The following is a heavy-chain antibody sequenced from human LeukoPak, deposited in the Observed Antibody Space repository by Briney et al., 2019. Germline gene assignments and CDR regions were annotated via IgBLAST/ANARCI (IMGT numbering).Heavy chain of an antibody. J-gene: IGHJ4*02. D-gene: IGHD3-9*01. CDR3: ARHAPPSYYDILTGSSPFDY. CDR2: IYYSGST. V-gene: IGHV4-59*08. Sequence: SETLSLTCTVSGGSISGYYWSWIRQPPGKGLEWIGYIYYSGSTNYNPSLKSRVTISVDTSKNQFSLKLSSVTAADTAVYYCARHAPPSYYDILTGSSPFDYWGQGTLVTVSS. CDR1: GGSISGYY.